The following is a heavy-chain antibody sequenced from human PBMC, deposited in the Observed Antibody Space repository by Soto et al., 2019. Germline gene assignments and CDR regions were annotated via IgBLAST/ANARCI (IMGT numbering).Heavy chain of an antibody. J-gene: IGHJ4*02. D-gene: IGHD3-10*01. CDR2: ISAYNGNT. CDR3: ARDGRITMVRGVLY. CDR1: AYTFTSYG. V-gene: IGHV1-18*04. Sequence: ASVKVSCKASAYTFTSYGITWVRQAPGQGLEWMGWISAYNGNTNYAQKLQGRVTMTTDTSTSTAYMELRSLRSDDTAVDYCARDGRITMVRGVLYWGQGTLVTVSS.